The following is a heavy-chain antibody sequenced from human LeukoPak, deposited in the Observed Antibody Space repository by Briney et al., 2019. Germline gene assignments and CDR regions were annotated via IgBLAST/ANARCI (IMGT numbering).Heavy chain of an antibody. J-gene: IGHJ4*02. CDR3: ARPLLWWPQVGYFDY. D-gene: IGHD4/OR15-4a*01. CDR1: GNTFTSYY. V-gene: IGHV1-2*02. Sequence: ASVKVSCKASGNTFTSYYMHWVRQAPGQGLEWMGWINPNSGGTNYAQKFQGRVTMTRDTSISTAYMELSRLRSDDTAVYYCARPLLWWPQVGYFDYWGQGTLVTVSS. CDR2: INPNSGGT.